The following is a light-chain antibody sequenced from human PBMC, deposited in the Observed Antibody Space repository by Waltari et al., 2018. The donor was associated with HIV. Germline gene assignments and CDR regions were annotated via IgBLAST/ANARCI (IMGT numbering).Light chain of an antibody. Sequence: EIVMTQSPGTLSLSPGDRATLSCRARPIVGGNSLAWDQEKPGQAPRLLIYGPSTRAAGIPDRFSGSGSETDFTLTISRLEPEDCAVYYCQQYGSSEGFTFGPGTRVDI. CDR3: QQYGSSEGFT. CDR1: PIVGGNS. V-gene: IGKV3-20*01. J-gene: IGKJ3*01. CDR2: GPS.